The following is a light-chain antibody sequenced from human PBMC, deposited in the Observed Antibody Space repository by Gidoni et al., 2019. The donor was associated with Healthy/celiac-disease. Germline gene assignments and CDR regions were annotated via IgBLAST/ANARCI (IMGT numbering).Light chain of an antibody. CDR1: QSISSY. CDR3: QQSYRTPWT. V-gene: IGKV1-39*01. Sequence: DIQMTQSPSSLTASVGDRVTITCRASQSISSYLNWYQQKPGKAPKLLIYAASSLQSGVPSRFSCSGSGTDFTLTLISLQPEDFATYYCQQSYRTPWTFGQGTKVEIK. J-gene: IGKJ1*01. CDR2: AAS.